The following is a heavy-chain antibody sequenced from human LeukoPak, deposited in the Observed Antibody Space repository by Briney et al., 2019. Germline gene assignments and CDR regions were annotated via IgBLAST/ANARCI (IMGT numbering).Heavy chain of an antibody. CDR2: FDPEDGET. CDR1: GYTLTELT. D-gene: IGHD4-23*01. J-gene: IGHJ4*02. Sequence: ASVKVSCKVSGYTLTELTMHWVRQAPGKGLEWVGGFDPEDGETIYAQKFQGRVTMTEDTSTDTAYMELSSLRSEDTAVYFCATRSRWTALRPFDYWGQGTLVTVSS. CDR3: ATRSRWTALRPFDY. V-gene: IGHV1-24*01.